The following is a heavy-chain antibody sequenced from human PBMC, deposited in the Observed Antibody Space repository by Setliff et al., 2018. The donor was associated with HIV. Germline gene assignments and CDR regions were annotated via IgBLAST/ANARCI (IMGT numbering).Heavy chain of an antibody. CDR1: GASINSNNW. D-gene: IGHD3-10*01. CDR2: IYHSGST. Sequence: SETLSLTCAVSGASINSNNWWSWVRQPPGKGLEWIGEIYHSGSTNSNPSLRSRVTISVDKSKNQLSLKLSSVTAADTAVYYCARDDTVVRGHIDYWGQGTLVTVSS. V-gene: IGHV4-4*02. CDR3: ARDDTVVRGHIDY. J-gene: IGHJ4*02.